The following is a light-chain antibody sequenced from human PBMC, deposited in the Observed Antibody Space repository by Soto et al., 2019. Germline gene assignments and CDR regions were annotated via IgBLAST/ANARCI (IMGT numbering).Light chain of an antibody. CDR1: QSVTTN. V-gene: IGKV3-15*01. Sequence: DIVMTQSPATLSVSPGERATLSCRASQSVTTNLAWYQQTPAQAPRLIIYDASTRVTGIQARFSGSGSGTEFTLTIRSLQSEEFAIYYCKQYNNWPRTVGQGTKVEIK. CDR2: DAS. J-gene: IGKJ1*01. CDR3: KQYNNWPRT.